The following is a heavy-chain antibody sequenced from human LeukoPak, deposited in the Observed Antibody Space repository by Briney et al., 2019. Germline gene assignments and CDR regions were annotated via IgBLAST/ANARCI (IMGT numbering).Heavy chain of an antibody. CDR2: IYYRVTS. V-gene: IGHV4-59*01. CDR1: GDSINTYY. D-gene: IGHD3-10*01. CDR3: ARAVGGDGSGSL. Sequence: SETLPLTCTVSGDSINTYYWSWIRQPPGKGLEWIGYIYYRVTSDYNPSLKSRVTVSVDMSTSQISLKLSSVTAADTAVYYCARAVGGDGSGSLWGPGTLVTVSS. J-gene: IGHJ4*02.